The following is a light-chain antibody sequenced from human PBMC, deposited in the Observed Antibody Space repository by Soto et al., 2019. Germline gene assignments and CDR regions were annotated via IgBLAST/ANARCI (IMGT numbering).Light chain of an antibody. CDR1: QDISSY. CDR3: QQLNSYPLA. Sequence: IQLTQSPSSLSASVGDRVTITCRASQDISSYLAWYQQRPGKAPNLLIYSASTLQSGVPSRFGGSGSGTDFTLTISSLQPEDFVTYYCQQLNSYPLAFGGGTKVEIK. J-gene: IGKJ4*01. V-gene: IGKV1-9*01. CDR2: SAS.